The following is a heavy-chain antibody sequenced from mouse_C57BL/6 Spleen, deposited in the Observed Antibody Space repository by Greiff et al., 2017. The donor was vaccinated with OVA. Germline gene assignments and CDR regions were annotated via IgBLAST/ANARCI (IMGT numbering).Heavy chain of an antibody. CDR2: ISDGGSYT. CDR3: ARGEISNFAY. J-gene: IGHJ3*01. Sequence: DVQLVESGGGLVKPGGSLKLSCAASGFTFSSYAMSWVRQTPEKRLEWVATISDGGSYTYYPDNVKGRFTISRDNAKNNLYLQMSHLKSEDTAMYYCARGEISNFAYWGQGTLVTVSA. V-gene: IGHV5-4*01. CDR1: GFTFSSYA.